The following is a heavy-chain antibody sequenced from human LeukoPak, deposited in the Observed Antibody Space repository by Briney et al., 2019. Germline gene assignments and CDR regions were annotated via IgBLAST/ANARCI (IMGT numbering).Heavy chain of an antibody. CDR3: ARAVAARTEFDY. D-gene: IGHD6-6*01. Sequence: ASVKVSCKASGYTFTRYGISWVRQAPGQGLEWMGWISAYNGNTNYAQKLQGRVTMTTDTSTSTAYMELRSLRSDDTAIYYCARAVAARTEFDYWGQGTLVTVSS. J-gene: IGHJ4*02. V-gene: IGHV1-18*01. CDR2: ISAYNGNT. CDR1: GYTFTRYG.